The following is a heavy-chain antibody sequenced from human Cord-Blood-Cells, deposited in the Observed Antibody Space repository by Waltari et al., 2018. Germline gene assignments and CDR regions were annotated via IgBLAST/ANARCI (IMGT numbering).Heavy chain of an antibody. CDR1: AGTFSSYA. CDR2: LIPIFGTA. CDR3: ARGSTPHPSYFDY. Sequence: QVQLVQSGAEGKKPGSSVKVSCKASAGTFSSYAISWVRPAPGQGLEWMGGLIPIFGTANDAQKFQGRVTITADESTSTAYMELSSLRSEDTAVYYCARGSTPHPSYFDYWGQGTLVTVSS. J-gene: IGHJ4*02. D-gene: IGHD1-1*01. V-gene: IGHV1-69*01.